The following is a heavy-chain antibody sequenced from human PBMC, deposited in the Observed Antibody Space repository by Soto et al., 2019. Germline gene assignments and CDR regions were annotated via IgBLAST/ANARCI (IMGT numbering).Heavy chain of an antibody. Sequence: VVSLRLSFAASGFPSSNYAMSWVRPAPGKGLEWVSGISGSGGTPFYADSVKGRFSISRDNSKNTLYLQMNSLRAEDTAVYYCATYIAVAGPLDYWGQGTLVTVSA. CDR2: ISGSGGTP. D-gene: IGHD6-19*01. CDR1: GFPSSNYA. CDR3: ATYIAVAGPLDY. J-gene: IGHJ4*02. V-gene: IGHV3-23*01.